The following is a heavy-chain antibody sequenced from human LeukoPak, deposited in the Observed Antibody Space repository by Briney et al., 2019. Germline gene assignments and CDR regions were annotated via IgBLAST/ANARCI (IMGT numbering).Heavy chain of an antibody. CDR2: IFPGDSDT. J-gene: IGHJ3*02. D-gene: IGHD2-2*01. Sequence: GESLKISCMVSGYSFTTYWIGWVRQMPEKGLEWMGIIFPGDSDTLYSPSFRGHVTISVDKSISTAYLQWSSLKASDTAMYYCARHRLDSPAAMNAFDIWGQGTMVTVSS. V-gene: IGHV5-51*01. CDR3: ARHRLDSPAAMNAFDI. CDR1: GYSFTTYW.